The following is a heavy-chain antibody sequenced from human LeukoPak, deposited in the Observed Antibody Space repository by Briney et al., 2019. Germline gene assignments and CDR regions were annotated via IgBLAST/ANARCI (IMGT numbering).Heavy chain of an antibody. J-gene: IGHJ4*02. CDR2: INPSGGST. D-gene: IGHD3-10*01. CDR1: GYTFISYY. CDR3: ARVSSGQHFDY. Sequence: ASVKVSCKASGYTFISYYMHWVRQAPGQGLEWMGIINPSGGSTSYAQKFQGRVTMTRDMSTSTVYMELSSLRSEDTAVYYCARVSSGQHFDYWGQGTLVTVSS. V-gene: IGHV1-46*01.